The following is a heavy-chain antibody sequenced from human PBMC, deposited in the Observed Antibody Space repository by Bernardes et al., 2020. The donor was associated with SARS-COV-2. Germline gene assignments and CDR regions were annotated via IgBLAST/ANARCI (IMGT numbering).Heavy chain of an antibody. CDR1: GFTFDDYG. CDR2: INGNGGST. D-gene: IGHD4-17*01. J-gene: IGHJ2*01. V-gene: IGHV3-20*01. CDR3: ARDRDDYGDWYFDL. Sequence: GGSLRLSCAASGFTFDDYGMSWVRKGPGKGLEWVSRINGNGGSTGYADSVKGRFTISRDNAKNSLYLQMNSLRAEDTALYHCARDRDDYGDWYFDLWGRGTLVTVSS.